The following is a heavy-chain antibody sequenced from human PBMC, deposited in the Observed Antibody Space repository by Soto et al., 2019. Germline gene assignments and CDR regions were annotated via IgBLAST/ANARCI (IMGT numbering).Heavy chain of an antibody. J-gene: IGHJ6*02. Sequence: QVHLVQSGTEVKKPGSSVKVSCKASGGTFSSSGFSWVRQAPGQGLEWMGMIVPSLDTTNYAQKFQARVTITADEVTSTAYMELRRLRSEDTAVYYCARGPQPRYTADPYAVDVWGQGTRVIVSS. V-gene: IGHV1-69*11. D-gene: IGHD3-16*02. CDR3: ARGPQPRYTADPYAVDV. CDR2: IVPSLDTT. CDR1: GGTFSSSG.